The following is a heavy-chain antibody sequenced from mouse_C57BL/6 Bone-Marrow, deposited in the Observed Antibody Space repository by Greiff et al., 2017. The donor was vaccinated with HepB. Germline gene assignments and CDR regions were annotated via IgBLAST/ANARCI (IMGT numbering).Heavy chain of an antibody. D-gene: IGHD1-1*01. CDR2: IYPGDGDT. V-gene: IGHV1-80*01. CDR3: ARSHTTVVAYYYAMDD. Sequence: QVQLQQSGAELVKPGASVKISCKASGYAFSSYWMNWVKQRPGKGLEWIGQIYPGDGDTNYNGKFKGKATLTADKSSSTAYMQLSSLTSEDSAVYFCARSHTTVVAYYYAMDDWGQGTSVTVSS. J-gene: IGHJ4*01. CDR1: GYAFSSYW.